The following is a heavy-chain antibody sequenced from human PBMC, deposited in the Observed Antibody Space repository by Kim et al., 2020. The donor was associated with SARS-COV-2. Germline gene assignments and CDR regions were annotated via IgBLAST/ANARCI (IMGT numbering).Heavy chain of an antibody. D-gene: IGHD3-3*01. CDR2: IDHSGGT. CDR3: ARGTRSGTSAYPDY. Sequence: SETLSLTCTVSGASISSRSYYWGWIRQPPGKGLEWIGNIDHSGGTSYNPSLKSRVTIPVDTSKNQFSLNLNSVTAADRAIYSCARGTRSGTSAYPDYWGQGTLVTVSS. CDR1: GASISSRSYY. V-gene: IGHV4-39*01. J-gene: IGHJ4*02.